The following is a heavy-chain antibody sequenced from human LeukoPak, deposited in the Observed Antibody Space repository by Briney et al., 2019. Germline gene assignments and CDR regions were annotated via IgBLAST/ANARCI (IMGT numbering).Heavy chain of an antibody. CDR1: GFTFSSYA. CDR3: AGEQEGSGWPSFDY. CDR2: ISYDGSNK. J-gene: IGHJ4*02. Sequence: PGRSLRLSCAASGFTFSSYAMHWVRQAPGKGLEWVAVISYDGSNKYYADSVKGRFTISRDNSKNTLYLQMNSLRAEDTAVYYCAGEQEGSGWPSFDYWGQGTLVTVSS. D-gene: IGHD6-19*01. V-gene: IGHV3-30*04.